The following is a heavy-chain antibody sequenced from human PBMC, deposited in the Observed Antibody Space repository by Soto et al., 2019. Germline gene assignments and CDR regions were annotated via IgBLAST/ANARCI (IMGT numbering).Heavy chain of an antibody. CDR2: TYYRSKWYN. CDR3: ARVRGYSSSWPLYGMDV. D-gene: IGHD6-13*01. V-gene: IGHV6-1*01. CDR1: GDSVSSNSAA. J-gene: IGHJ6*02. Sequence: SQTLSLTCAISGDSVSSNSAAWNWIRQSPSRGLEWLGRTYYRSKWYNDYAVSVKSRITTNPDTSKNQFSLQLNSVTPEDTAVYYCARVRGYSSSWPLYGMDVWGQGTTVTVSS.